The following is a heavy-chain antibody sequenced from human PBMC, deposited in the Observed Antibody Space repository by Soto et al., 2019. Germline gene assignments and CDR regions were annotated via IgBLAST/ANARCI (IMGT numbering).Heavy chain of an antibody. CDR1: GFTVSSNY. D-gene: IGHD6-13*01. Sequence: GGSLRLSCAASGFTVSSNYMSWVRQAPGKGLEWVSVIYSGGSTYYADSVKGRFTISRDNSKNTLYLQMNSLRAEDTAVYFCARDLRMYTSSYWGQGTLVTVSS. V-gene: IGHV3-66*01. J-gene: IGHJ4*02. CDR3: ARDLRMYTSSY. CDR2: IYSGGST.